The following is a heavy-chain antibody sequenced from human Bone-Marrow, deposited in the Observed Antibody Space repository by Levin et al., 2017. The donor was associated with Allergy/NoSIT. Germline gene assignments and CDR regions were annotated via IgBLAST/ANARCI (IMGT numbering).Heavy chain of an antibody. CDR1: GFDFSRYA. V-gene: IGHV3-23*01. J-gene: IGHJ4*02. D-gene: IGHD2-21*02. CDR2: ISGGGGDT. Sequence: PGGSLRLSCAASGFDFSRYAMSWVRLAPGKGLEWVSAISGGGGDTYYPDSVKGRFTISRDNSKNILYLQMNNVRAEDTAVYYCAKDKGKRRIVIQTAIPGFYFDSWGQGTHVTVSS. CDR3: AKDKGKRRIVIQTAIPGFYFDS.